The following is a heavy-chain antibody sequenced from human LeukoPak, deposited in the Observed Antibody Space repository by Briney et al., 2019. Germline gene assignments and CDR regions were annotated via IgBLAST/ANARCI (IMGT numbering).Heavy chain of an antibody. J-gene: IGHJ4*02. CDR3: ARGPYGDYIDAFDY. V-gene: IGHV3-48*01. D-gene: IGHD4-17*01. Sequence: AGGSLRLSCAASGFTFNTYSMNWVRQAPGKGLEWVSYISDSSRKIYYADSVKGRFTISRDNAKNSLYLQMNNLRAEDTAVYYCARGPYGDYIDAFDYWGQGTLVTVSS. CDR1: GFTFNTYS. CDR2: ISDSSRKI.